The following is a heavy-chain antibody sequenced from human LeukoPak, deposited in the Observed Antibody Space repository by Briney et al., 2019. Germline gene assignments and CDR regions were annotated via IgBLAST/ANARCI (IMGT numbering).Heavy chain of an antibody. CDR3: GREDRIVLGNDALDI. V-gene: IGHV3-74*01. J-gene: IGHJ3*02. D-gene: IGHD2-8*01. Sequence: GGSLRLSCAASGFTVSNYWMSWVRHAPGKGLVWISRISGDGRTISYADSVKGRFTISRDNAKNTVSLQMNSLRGEDTAVYYCGREDRIVLGNDALDIWGQGTMVTVSS. CDR2: ISGDGRTI. CDR1: GFTVSNYW.